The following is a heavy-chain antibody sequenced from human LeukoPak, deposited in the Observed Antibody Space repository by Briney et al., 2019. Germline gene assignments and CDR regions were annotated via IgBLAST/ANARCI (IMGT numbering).Heavy chain of an antibody. CDR3: ARVPLVAAAGFYYYGMDV. D-gene: IGHD6-13*01. CDR2: IYYSGST. CDR1: GGSISSYY. J-gene: IGHJ6*02. V-gene: IGHV4-59*01. Sequence: SETLSLTCTVSGGSISSYYWSWIRQPPGKGLEWIGYIYYSGSTNYNPSLKSRVTISVDTFKNQFSLKLSSVTAADTAVYYCARVPLVAAAGFYYYGMDVWGQGTTVTVSS.